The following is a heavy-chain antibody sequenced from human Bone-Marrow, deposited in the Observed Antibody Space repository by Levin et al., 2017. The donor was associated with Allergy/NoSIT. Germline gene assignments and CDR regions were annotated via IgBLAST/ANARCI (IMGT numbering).Heavy chain of an antibody. Sequence: ASVKVSCKASGYTFIDYYMYWVRQAPGQGLEWMGWINPNSGITSYAQKFQGRVTMTRDTSISTAYMELSRLRSDDTAVYYCARSSMKVVVINFDYWGQGTLVTVSS. CDR3: ARSSMKVVVINFDY. D-gene: IGHD3-22*01. CDR1: GYTFIDYY. V-gene: IGHV1-2*02. J-gene: IGHJ4*02. CDR2: INPNSGIT.